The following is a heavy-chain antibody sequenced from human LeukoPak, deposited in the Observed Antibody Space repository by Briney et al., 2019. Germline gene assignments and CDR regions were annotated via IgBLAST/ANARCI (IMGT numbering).Heavy chain of an antibody. D-gene: IGHD3-10*01. CDR1: GGSISSPSYF. Sequence: SETLSLTCSVSGGSISSPSYFWGWIRQPPGKGLEWIASVHFSGSLYLNPSLKSRVTISIDTAKNQFSLKLSSVTAAGTAVYFCARQLYISGSYYAPMDVWGKGTTVTIFS. CDR2: VHFSGSL. V-gene: IGHV4-39*01. J-gene: IGHJ6*03. CDR3: ARQLYISGSYYAPMDV.